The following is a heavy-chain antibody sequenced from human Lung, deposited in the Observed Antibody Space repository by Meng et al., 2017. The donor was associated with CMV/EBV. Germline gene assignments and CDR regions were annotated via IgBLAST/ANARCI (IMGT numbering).Heavy chain of an antibody. CDR2: INHSGST. CDR3: ARGKSSGLITPLRGGSRPFDP. Sequence: SXTXSLXXAVYGGSFSGYYWSWIRQPPGKGLEWIGEINHSGSTNYNPSLKSRVTISVDTSKNQFSLKLSSVTAADTAVYYCARGKSSGLITPLRGGSRPFDPXGQGXLVTVSS. D-gene: IGHD3-10*01. V-gene: IGHV4-34*01. J-gene: IGHJ5*02. CDR1: GGSFSGYY.